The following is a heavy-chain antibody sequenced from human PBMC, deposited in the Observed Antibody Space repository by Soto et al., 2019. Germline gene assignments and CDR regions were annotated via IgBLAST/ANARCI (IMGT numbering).Heavy chain of an antibody. CDR2: IYSGVTT. CDR3: ARVRGNQWELHYKYFDH. V-gene: IGHV3-53*01. Sequence: PGGSLRLSCAASGFTVSNNYMSWVRRAPGKGLEWVSLIYSGVTTYYADSVKGRFTISRDNSKNTLYLHMNSLRADDTAIYYCARVRGNQWELHYKYFDHWGQGTQVTVSS. D-gene: IGHD1-26*01. J-gene: IGHJ4*02. CDR1: GFTVSNNY.